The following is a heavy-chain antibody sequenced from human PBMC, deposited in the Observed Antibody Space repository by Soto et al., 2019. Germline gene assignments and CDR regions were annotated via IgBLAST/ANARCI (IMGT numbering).Heavy chain of an antibody. D-gene: IGHD1-1*01. J-gene: IGHJ3*02. CDR1: GGSVNSGNYY. CDR3: ARVERGTATTVVDAFDI. Sequence: QVQLQQWGAGLLKPSETLSLTCAVFGGSVNSGNYYWSWIRQPPGKGLEWIGEMSHSGGTHFNPSLKSRVTISVETSKNQCSLKMSSVTAADTALYYCARVERGTATTVVDAFDIWGPGTMVTVSS. V-gene: IGHV4-34*01. CDR2: MSHSGGT.